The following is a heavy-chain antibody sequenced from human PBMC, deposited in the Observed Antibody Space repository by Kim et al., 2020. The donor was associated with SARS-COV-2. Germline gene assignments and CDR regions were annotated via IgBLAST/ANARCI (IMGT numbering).Heavy chain of an antibody. CDR2: INQGGTEK. D-gene: IGHD4-17*01. V-gene: IGHV3-7*01. J-gene: IGHJ4*02. CDR1: GFTFSTYW. CDR3: ARTHCGDYV. Sequence: GGSLRLSCAAPGFTFSTYWMTWVRQAPGKGLEWVANINQGGTEKYYVDSVKGRFTISRDNAKNSLFLDVNSLRVEDTAVYYCARTHCGDYVWGQGTLVTV.